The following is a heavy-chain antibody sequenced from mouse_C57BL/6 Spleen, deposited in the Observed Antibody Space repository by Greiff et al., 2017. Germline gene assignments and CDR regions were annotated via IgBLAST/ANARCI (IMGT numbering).Heavy chain of an antibody. CDR2: IYPGDGDT. D-gene: IGHD3-3*01. CDR3: ARRVGQDCAMDY. CDR1: GYAFSSYW. J-gene: IGHJ4*01. V-gene: IGHV1-80*01. Sequence: QVQLQQSGAELVKPGASVKISCKASGYAFSSYWMNWVKQRPGKGLEWIGQIYPGDGDTNYNGKFKGKATLTPDKSSSTAYMQLSSLTSEDSAVYFCARRVGQDCAMDYWGQGTSVTVSS.